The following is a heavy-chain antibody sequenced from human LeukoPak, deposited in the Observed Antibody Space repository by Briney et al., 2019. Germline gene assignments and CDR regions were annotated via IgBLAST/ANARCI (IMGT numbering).Heavy chain of an antibody. CDR2: ISGSGGST. D-gene: IGHD3-22*01. J-gene: IGHJ5*02. CDR1: GFTFSSYA. V-gene: IGHV3-23*01. Sequence: GGSLRLSCAASGFTFSSYAMSWVRQAPGKGLEWVSAISGSGGSTYYADSVKGRFTISRDNSKNTLYLQMNSLRAEDTAVYYCAKGAGGSGYYYGTDNWFDPWVQGTLVTVSS. CDR3: AKGAGGSGYYYGTDNWFDP.